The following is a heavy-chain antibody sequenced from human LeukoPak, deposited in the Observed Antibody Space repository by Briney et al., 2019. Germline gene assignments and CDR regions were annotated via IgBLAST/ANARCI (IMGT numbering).Heavy chain of an antibody. J-gene: IGHJ1*01. CDR3: ASHRYETAAAGGREYFQH. CDR2: IGTSSGAI. Sequence: QPGGSLRLSCSASGFTFSTYNMNWVRQAPGKGLEWVSFIGTSSGAIYYADSVKGRFTISRDNARKSLYLQMNSLRDEDTAVYYCASHRYETAAAGGREYFQHWGQGTLVIVSS. D-gene: IGHD6-13*01. V-gene: IGHV3-48*02. CDR1: GFTFSTYN.